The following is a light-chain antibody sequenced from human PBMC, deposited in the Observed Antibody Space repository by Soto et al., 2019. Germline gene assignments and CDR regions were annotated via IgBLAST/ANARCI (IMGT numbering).Light chain of an antibody. CDR2: AAS. J-gene: IGKJ2*01. V-gene: IGKV1-8*01. CDR1: QGISSY. CDR3: QQYYSYPYT. Sequence: AIRMPQSPSSLSASTGDRVTITCRASQGISSYLVWYQQKPGKAPKLLIYAASTLQSGVPSRFSGSGSGTDFTLTISCLQSEDFATYYCQQYYSYPYTFGQGTKLEIK.